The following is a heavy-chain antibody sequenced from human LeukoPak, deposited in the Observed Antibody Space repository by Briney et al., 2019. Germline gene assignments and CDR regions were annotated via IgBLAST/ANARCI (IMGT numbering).Heavy chain of an antibody. V-gene: IGHV4-59*01. CDR2: IYYSGST. CDR3: ARGRRVVVVAAQSGAFDI. J-gene: IGHJ3*02. D-gene: IGHD2-15*01. CDR1: GGSISSYY. Sequence: SETLSLTCTVSGGSISSYYWSWIRQPPGKGLEWIGYIYYSGSTNYNPALKSRVTISVDTSKNQFSLKLSSVTAADTAVYYCARGRRVVVVAAQSGAFDIWGQGTMVTVSS.